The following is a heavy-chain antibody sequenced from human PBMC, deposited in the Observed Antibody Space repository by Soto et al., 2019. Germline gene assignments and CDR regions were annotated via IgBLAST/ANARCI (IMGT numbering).Heavy chain of an antibody. D-gene: IGHD3-10*01. CDR1: GFTFSSYG. J-gene: IGHJ3*02. Sequence: QVHLVESGGGVVQPGRSLRLSCTASGFTFSSYGMHWVRQAPGKGLEWVAVISYDGTIENHADSVKGRFTISRDNSKNTLYLQMGSLRAEDTAVYYCARDWYYYDIWGQGTMVTVSS. V-gene: IGHV3-30*03. CDR2: ISYDGTIE. CDR3: ARDWYYYDI.